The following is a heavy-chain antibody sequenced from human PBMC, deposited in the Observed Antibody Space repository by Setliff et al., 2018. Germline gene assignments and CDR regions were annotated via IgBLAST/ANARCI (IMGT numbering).Heavy chain of an antibody. CDR2: INHSGIT. D-gene: IGHD3-10*02. V-gene: IGHV4-34*01. Sequence: SETLSLTCTVYGGSLSNYYWSWVRQPPGKGPEWIVEINHSGITNYNPSLKGRVTISVDASKNQLSLNLSSVTAADTAIYYCARVVPMGATDRWGQGTLVTVSS. J-gene: IGHJ5*02. CDR3: ARVVPMGATDR. CDR1: GGSLSNYY.